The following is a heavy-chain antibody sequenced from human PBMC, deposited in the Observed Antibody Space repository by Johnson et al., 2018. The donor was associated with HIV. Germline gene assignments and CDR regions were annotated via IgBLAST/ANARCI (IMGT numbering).Heavy chain of an antibody. CDR1: GFTFSSYG. D-gene: IGHD3-16*01. J-gene: IGHJ3*02. V-gene: IGHV3-13*01. CDR3: ARGSYDGDALDI. Sequence: EVQLVESGGGVVQPGGSLRLSCAASGFTFSSYGMHWVRQATGKGLEWVSGIGTAGDTYYPGSVKGRFTISRENAKNSLDLQVNSLSAGDTALYYCARGSYDGDALDIWGQGTMVTVSS. CDR2: IGTAGDT.